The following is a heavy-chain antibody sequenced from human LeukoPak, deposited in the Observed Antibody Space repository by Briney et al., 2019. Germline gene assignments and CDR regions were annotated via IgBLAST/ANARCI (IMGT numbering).Heavy chain of an antibody. Sequence: GGSLRLSCAASGFTFSSYSMNWVRQAPGEGLEWVSSISSSSSYICYADSVKGRFTISRDNAKNSLYLQMNSLRAEDTAVYYCARERTKVVVAATLSLTYYGMDVWGQGTTVTVSS. J-gene: IGHJ6*02. CDR1: GFTFSSYS. D-gene: IGHD2-15*01. V-gene: IGHV3-21*01. CDR3: ARERTKVVVAATLSLTYYGMDV. CDR2: ISSSSSYI.